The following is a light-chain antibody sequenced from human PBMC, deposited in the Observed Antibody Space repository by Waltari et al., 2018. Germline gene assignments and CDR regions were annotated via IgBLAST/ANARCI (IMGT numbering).Light chain of an antibody. CDR3: CSFVGSATWV. CDR1: SSDVGRYNL. J-gene: IGLJ3*02. Sequence: QSALTQPASVSGSPGQSIAISCTGTSSDVGRYNLVSWYQQHPGKAPNLLIYEDTKRPSGVSDHFSGSKSGNTASLTIAGLQAEDEADYFCCSFVGSATWVFGGGTKLTVL. V-gene: IGLV2-23*01. CDR2: EDT.